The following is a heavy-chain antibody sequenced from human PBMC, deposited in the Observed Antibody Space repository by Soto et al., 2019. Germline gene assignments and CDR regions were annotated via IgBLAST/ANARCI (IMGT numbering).Heavy chain of an antibody. CDR3: ARGPSWAEYYFDY. J-gene: IGHJ4*02. Sequence: EVQLVESGGGLVKPGGSRRLSCAASGFTFSSYSMNWVRQAPGKGLEWVSSISSSSSYIYYADSVKGRFTISRDNAKNSLYLQMNSLRAEDTAVYYCARGPSWAEYYFDYWGQGTLVTVSS. CDR2: ISSSSSYI. CDR1: GFTFSSYS. D-gene: IGHD2-2*01. V-gene: IGHV3-21*01.